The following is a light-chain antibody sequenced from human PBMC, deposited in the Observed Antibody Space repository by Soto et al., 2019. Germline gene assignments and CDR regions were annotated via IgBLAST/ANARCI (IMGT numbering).Light chain of an antibody. J-gene: IGKJ4*01. CDR2: GAS. V-gene: IGKV3-20*01. CDR3: QQYCISLPIP. CDR1: PSVSSSY. Sequence: EIVLTQSPGTLPLSPGERATLSCRASPSVSSSYLAWYQQKPGQAPRLLIYGASSRATGIPDRFSGSGSGTDFTLTISRLEPEDFAVYYWQQYCISLPIPFGGGTNVEIK.